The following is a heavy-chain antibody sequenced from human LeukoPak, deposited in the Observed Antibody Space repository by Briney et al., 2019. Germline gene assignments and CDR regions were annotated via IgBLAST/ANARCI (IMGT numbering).Heavy chain of an antibody. CDR3: ARVGIVATTFDY. CDR2: IYYSGST. D-gene: IGHD5-12*01. J-gene: IGHJ4*02. Sequence: KPSETLSLTCTVSGGSISSYYWSWIRQPPGKGLEWIGYIYYSGSTNYNPSLKSRVTISVDTSKNQFSLKLSSVTAADTAVYYCARVGIVATTFDYWGQGTLVTVSS. CDR1: GGSISSYY. V-gene: IGHV4-59*08.